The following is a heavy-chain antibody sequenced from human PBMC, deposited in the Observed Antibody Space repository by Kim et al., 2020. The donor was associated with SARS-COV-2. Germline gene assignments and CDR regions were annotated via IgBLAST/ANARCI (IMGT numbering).Heavy chain of an antibody. V-gene: IGHV1-2*06. D-gene: IGHD2-2*02. Sequence: ASVKVSCKASGYTFTGYYMHWVRQAPGQGLEWMGRINPNSGGTNYAQKFQGRVTMTRDTSISTAYMELSRLRSDDTAVYYCARVVPAAIRYSSRGYWFDPWGQGTLVTVSS. CDR1: GYTFTGYY. CDR3: ARVVPAAIRYSSRGYWFDP. CDR2: INPNSGGT. J-gene: IGHJ5*02.